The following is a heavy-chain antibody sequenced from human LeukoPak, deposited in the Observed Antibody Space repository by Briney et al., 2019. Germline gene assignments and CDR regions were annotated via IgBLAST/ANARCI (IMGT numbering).Heavy chain of an antibody. V-gene: IGHV1-2*02. D-gene: IGHD2-15*01. Sequence: ASVKVSCKASGYTFTGYYMHWVRQAPGQGLKWMGWINPNSGGTNYAQKFQGRVTMTRDTSISTAYMELSRLRSDDTAVYYCARARCSGGSCYPNWFDPWGQGTLVTVSS. J-gene: IGHJ5*02. CDR2: INPNSGGT. CDR3: ARARCSGGSCYPNWFDP. CDR1: GYTFTGYY.